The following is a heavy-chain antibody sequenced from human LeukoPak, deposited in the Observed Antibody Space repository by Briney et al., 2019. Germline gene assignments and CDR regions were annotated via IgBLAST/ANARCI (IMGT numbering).Heavy chain of an antibody. Sequence: SETLSLTCAVYGGSFSDYYWSWIRQPPGKGLEWIGELSLSGSTNYIPSLKSRVTISADTSKNQLSLKVNSVIAADTAVYYCTRGPPSRGFTYGPPRDGIDVWAKGTTVIVSS. CDR3: TRGPPSRGFTYGPPRDGIDV. D-gene: IGHD5-18*01. CDR2: LSLSGST. V-gene: IGHV4-34*01. J-gene: IGHJ6*04. CDR1: GGSFSDYY.